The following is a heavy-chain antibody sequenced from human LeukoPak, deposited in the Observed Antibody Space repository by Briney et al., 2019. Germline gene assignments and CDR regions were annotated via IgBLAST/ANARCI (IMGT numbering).Heavy chain of an antibody. D-gene: IGHD6-13*01. CDR2: INHSGST. CDR3: SFFAAEYDY. J-gene: IGHJ4*02. V-gene: IGHV4-34*01. Sequence: SETLSLTCAVYGGSFSGYYWSWIRQPPGKGLEWIAEINHSGSTNYNQSLKSRVTISVDTSKTQFSLTLSAVTAADTAVYYCSFFAAEYDYWGQGTLVTVSS. CDR1: GGSFSGYY.